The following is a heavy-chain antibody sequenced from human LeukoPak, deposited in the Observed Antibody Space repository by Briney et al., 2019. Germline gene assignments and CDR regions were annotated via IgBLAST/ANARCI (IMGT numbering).Heavy chain of an antibody. D-gene: IGHD5-12*01. CDR2: ISSSGNT. Sequence: SETLSLTCTVSGYSISSGYCWGWIRQPPGKGLEWIGSISSSGNTYYNPTLKSRVTISVDTSKNQFSLNLTSVTAADAAVYYCARDLGYSGFDWAPWGQGTLVTVSS. J-gene: IGHJ5*02. CDR1: GYSISSGYC. CDR3: ARDLGYSGFDWAP. V-gene: IGHV4-38-2*02.